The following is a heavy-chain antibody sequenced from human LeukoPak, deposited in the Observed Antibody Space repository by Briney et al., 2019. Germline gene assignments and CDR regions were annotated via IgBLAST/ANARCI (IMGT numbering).Heavy chain of an antibody. CDR2: IYYSGST. J-gene: IGHJ6*03. CDR1: GGSFSSYY. V-gene: IGHV4-39*07. Sequence: SETLSLTCAVYGGSFSSYYWGWIRQPPGKGLEWIGSIYYSGSTYYNPSLKSRVTISVDTSKNQFSLKLSSVTAADTAVYYCARANGDYVKRYYYYMDVWGKGTTVTVSS. CDR3: ARANGDYVKRYYYYMDV. D-gene: IGHD4-17*01.